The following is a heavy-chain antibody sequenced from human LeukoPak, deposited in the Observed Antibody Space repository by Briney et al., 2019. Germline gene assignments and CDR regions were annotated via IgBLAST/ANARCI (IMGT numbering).Heavy chain of an antibody. CDR3: AKGLRDIVVVVAATNGYGMDV. CDR2: MNPNSGNT. Sequence: ASVKVSCKASGYTFTSYDINWVRQATGQGLEWMGWMNPNSGNTGYAQKFQGRVTMTRNTSISTAYMELSSLRSEDTAVYYCAKGLRDIVVVVAATNGYGMDVWGQGTTVTVSS. CDR1: GYTFTSYD. D-gene: IGHD2-15*01. V-gene: IGHV1-8*01. J-gene: IGHJ6*02.